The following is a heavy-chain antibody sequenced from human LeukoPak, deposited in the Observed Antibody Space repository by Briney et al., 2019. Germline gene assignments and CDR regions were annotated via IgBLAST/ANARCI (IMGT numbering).Heavy chain of an antibody. J-gene: IGHJ4*02. V-gene: IGHV3-23*01. CDR3: AKGLALPRPHYFDY. D-gene: IGHD6-13*01. Sequence: GGSLRLSCSASGFTFSNAWMSWVRQAPGKGLEWVSAISGSGGSTYYADSVKGRFTISRDNSKNTLYLQMNSLRAEDTAVYYCAKGLALPRPHYFDYWGQGILVTVSS. CDR1: GFTFSNAW. CDR2: ISGSGGST.